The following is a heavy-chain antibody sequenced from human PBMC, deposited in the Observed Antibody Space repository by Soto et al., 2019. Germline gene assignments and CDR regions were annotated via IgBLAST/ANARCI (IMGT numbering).Heavy chain of an antibody. J-gene: IGHJ5*02. V-gene: IGHV3-23*01. CDR2: VSGSGGST. CDR1: GFTFSSQA. D-gene: IGHD3-22*01. CDR3: ARDRNEAYYYDSSGYIPDNWFDP. Sequence: GGSLRLSCAASGFTFSSQAMTWVRQAPGRGLEWLSIVSGSGGSTYYADSVKGRFTISRDNSKNTLYLQMNSLRAEDTAVYYCARDRNEAYYYDSSGYIPDNWFDPWGQGTLVTVSS.